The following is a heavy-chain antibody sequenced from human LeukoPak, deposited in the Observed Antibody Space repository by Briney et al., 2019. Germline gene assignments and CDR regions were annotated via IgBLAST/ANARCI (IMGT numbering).Heavy chain of an antibody. D-gene: IGHD2-2*02. J-gene: IGHJ4*02. V-gene: IGHV3-53*01. Sequence: GGSLRLSWAASGXTVSSNYMSWVRQAPGKGLEWVSVIYSGGNTYYADSVKGRFTISRDNSKNTLYLQMNSLRAEDTAVYYCAREQIIVAAIYFDYWGQGTLVTVSS. CDR3: AREQIIVAAIYFDY. CDR2: IYSGGNT. CDR1: GXTVSSNY.